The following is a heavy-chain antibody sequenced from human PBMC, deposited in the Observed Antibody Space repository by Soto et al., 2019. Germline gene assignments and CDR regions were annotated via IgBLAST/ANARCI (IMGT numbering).Heavy chain of an antibody. J-gene: IGHJ4*02. CDR1: GFSLTTTGVG. V-gene: IGHV2-5*02. Sequence: QISLKESGPALVKPTQTLTLTCSFSGFSLTTTGVGVGWIRQPPGKALAWLALIYWDDDEHYNPSLKNRLPITKDTSKNLVVLTMTNVDPVDTATYYCALGIAARPFDSWGQGTLVTVSS. D-gene: IGHD6-6*01. CDR3: ALGIAARPFDS. CDR2: IYWDDDE.